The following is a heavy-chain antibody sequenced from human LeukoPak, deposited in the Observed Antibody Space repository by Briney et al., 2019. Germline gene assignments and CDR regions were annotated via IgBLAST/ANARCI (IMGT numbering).Heavy chain of an antibody. V-gene: IGHV4-38-2*02. D-gene: IGHD3-22*01. CDR2: IYHSGST. J-gene: IGHJ4*02. Sequence: SETLSLTCTVSGYSISSGYYWGWIRQPPGKGLEWIGSIYHSGSTYYNPSLKSRVTISVDTSKNQFSLKLSSVTAADTAVYYCASLSSGYPLPLFDYWGQGTLVTVSS. CDR1: GYSISSGYY. CDR3: ASLSSGYPLPLFDY.